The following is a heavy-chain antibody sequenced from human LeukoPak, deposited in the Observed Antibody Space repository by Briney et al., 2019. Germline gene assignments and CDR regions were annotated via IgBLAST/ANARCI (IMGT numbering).Heavy chain of an antibody. V-gene: IGHV3-48*01. Sequence: GGSLRLSCAASGFTFSSYSMNWVRPAPGKGLECVSYISSSSSTIYYADSVKGRFTISRDNAKNSLYLQMNSLRAEDTAVYYCAREGDDYGDLNWFDPWGQGTLVTVSS. D-gene: IGHD4-17*01. CDR1: GFTFSSYS. CDR2: ISSSSSTI. CDR3: AREGDDYGDLNWFDP. J-gene: IGHJ5*02.